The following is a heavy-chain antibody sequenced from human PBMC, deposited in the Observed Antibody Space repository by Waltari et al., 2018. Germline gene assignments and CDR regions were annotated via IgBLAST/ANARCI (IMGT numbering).Heavy chain of an antibody. V-gene: IGHV4-59*01. CDR1: GGSISSYY. CDR2: ICYSGST. D-gene: IGHD3-10*01. CDR3: ARGIPMVQGVLAFDI. Sequence: QVQLQESGSGLVKPSETLSLTCTVSGGSISSYYWSWIRQPPGKGLEWIGYICYSGSTNYYPSLKSRVTIAVDTSKNQFSLKLSSVTAADTAVYYCARGIPMVQGVLAFDIWGQGTMVTVSS. J-gene: IGHJ3*02.